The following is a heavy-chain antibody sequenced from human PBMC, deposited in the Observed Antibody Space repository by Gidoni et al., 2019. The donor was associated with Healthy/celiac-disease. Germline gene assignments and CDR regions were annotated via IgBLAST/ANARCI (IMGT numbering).Heavy chain of an antibody. Sequence: QLQLQASGPGLVKPSATLSLTCTVSGGSISSSSYYWGWIRQPPGKGLEWIGSIYYIGSTYYNPSLKSRVTISVDTSKNQFSLKLSSVTAADTAVYYCARHKRLSFAYFDYWGQGTLVTVSS. J-gene: IGHJ4*02. D-gene: IGHD3-16*02. CDR3: ARHKRLSFAYFDY. V-gene: IGHV4-39*01. CDR1: GGSISSSSYY. CDR2: IYYIGST.